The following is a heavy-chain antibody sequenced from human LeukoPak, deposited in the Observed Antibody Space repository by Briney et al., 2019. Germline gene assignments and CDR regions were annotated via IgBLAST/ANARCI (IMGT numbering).Heavy chain of an antibody. V-gene: IGHV3-30*18. CDR3: AKEVGYGMDV. J-gene: IGHJ6*02. D-gene: IGHD1-26*01. CDR2: IPYDGSNK. CDR1: GFTFSSYG. Sequence: GRSLRLSCAASGFTFSSYGFHWVRQAPGKGLEWVAVIPYDGSNKYYADSMKGRFTISRDNSKNTLYLQMNTLRAEDTAVYYCAKEVGYGMDVWGQGTTVTVSS.